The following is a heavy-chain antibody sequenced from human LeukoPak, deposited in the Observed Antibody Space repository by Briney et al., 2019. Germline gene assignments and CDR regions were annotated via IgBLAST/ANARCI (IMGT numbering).Heavy chain of an antibody. CDR3: ARGMTTFDY. CDR2: INHSGST. CDR1: GGSFSGYY. Sequence: SETLSLTCAVYGGSFSGYYWSWIRQPPGKGLEWIGEINHSGSTNYNPSLKSRVTISVDTSKNQFSLKLSSVTTADTAVYYCARGMTTFDYWGQGTLVTVSS. J-gene: IGHJ4*02. V-gene: IGHV4-34*01. D-gene: IGHD3-16*01.